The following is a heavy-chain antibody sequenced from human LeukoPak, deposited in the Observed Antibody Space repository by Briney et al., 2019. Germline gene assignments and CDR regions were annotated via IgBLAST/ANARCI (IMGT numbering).Heavy chain of an antibody. CDR3: AKGSLVVPSWGSSYYYGMDV. D-gene: IGHD2-15*01. V-gene: IGHV3-23*01. CDR1: GFTFSSYA. CDR2: ISGSGGST. Sequence: GGSLRLSCAASGFTFSSYAMSWVRPAPGKGLEWVSAISGSGGSTYYADSVKGRFTISRDNSKNTLYLQMNSLRAEDTAVYYCAKGSLVVPSWGSSYYYGMDVWGQGTTVTVSS. J-gene: IGHJ6*02.